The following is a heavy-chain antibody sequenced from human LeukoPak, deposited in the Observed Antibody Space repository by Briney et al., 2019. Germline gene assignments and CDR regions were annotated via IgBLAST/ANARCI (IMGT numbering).Heavy chain of an antibody. V-gene: IGHV6-1*01. CDR2: TYYRSKWIN. CDR1: GDSVSSSSAT. J-gene: IGHJ4*02. D-gene: IGHD1-26*01. Sequence: SQTLSLTCAISGDSVSSSSATWTWIRQSPSRGLEWLGRTYYRSKWINEYAVSVKSRITINPDISKNQFSLQLNSVTPEDTAVYYCAREGSYYVDYWGQGTLVTVSS. CDR3: AREGSYYVDY.